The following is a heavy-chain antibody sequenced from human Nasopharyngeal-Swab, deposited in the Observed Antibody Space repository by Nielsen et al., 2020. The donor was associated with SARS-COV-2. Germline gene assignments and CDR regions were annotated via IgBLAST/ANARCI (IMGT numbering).Heavy chain of an antibody. V-gene: IGHV3-33*01. D-gene: IGHD1-26*01. J-gene: IGHJ4*02. Sequence: GGSLRLSCAASGFTFSTFGMHWVRQAPGKGLEWVAVIWYDGSNKYYADSVKGRFTISRDNSKNTLYLQMNSLSADDTAVYYCARPLSGTYIDYWGQGTLVTVSS. CDR3: ARPLSGTYIDY. CDR1: GFTFSTFG. CDR2: IWYDGSNK.